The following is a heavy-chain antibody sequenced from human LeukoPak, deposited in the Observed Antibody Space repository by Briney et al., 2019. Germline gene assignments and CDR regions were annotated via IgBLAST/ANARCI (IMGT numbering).Heavy chain of an antibody. D-gene: IGHD2-8*01. CDR3: ARGGHYCTNGVCYTGWWFDT. J-gene: IGHJ5*02. CDR2: INPHSGGT. CDR1: GYTFTGYY. Sequence: GASVKVSCKASGYTFTGYYMHWVRQAPGQGLEWMGWINPHSGGTNYAQKFQGRVTVTRDTSISTAYMELSSLRSDDTAVYYCARGGHYCTNGVCYTGWWFDTWGQGTLVTVSS. V-gene: IGHV1-2*02.